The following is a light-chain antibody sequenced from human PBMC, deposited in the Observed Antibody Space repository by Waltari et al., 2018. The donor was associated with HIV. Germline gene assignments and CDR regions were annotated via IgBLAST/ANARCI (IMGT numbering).Light chain of an antibody. CDR1: SGHNSYA. J-gene: IGLJ3*02. V-gene: IGLV4-69*01. CDR3: QTWATGIRV. Sequence: QLVLTQSPSASAPLVASVKPTCTLSSGHNSYAIAWHQQQPEKGPRYLMKLKSDGSHKKGDGIPDRFSGSSSGAERYLTISSLQSEDEADYYCQTWATGIRVFGGGTKLTVL. CDR2: LKSDGSH.